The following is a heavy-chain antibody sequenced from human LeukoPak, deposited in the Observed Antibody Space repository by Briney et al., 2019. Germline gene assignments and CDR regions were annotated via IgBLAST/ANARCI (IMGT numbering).Heavy chain of an antibody. CDR2: ISRSGHT. Sequence: SETLSLTCTVSGATRSNHCWSWIRQSPGQGLEWLGYISRSGHTNYNPALKSRVSMSVDNSKNHFSLNLTSVTAADTAIYYCAKLSFGDSQFDQWGQGTLVTVSS. CDR3: AKLSFGDSQFDQ. V-gene: IGHV4-4*09. J-gene: IGHJ4*02. CDR1: GATRSNHC. D-gene: IGHD3-10*01.